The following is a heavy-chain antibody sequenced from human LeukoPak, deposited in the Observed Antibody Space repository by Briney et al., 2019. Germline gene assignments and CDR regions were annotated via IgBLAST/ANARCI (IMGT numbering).Heavy chain of an antibody. CDR2: INPNSGGT. CDR1: GYTFTGYY. D-gene: IGHD5-18*01. J-gene: IGHJ4*02. CDR3: ARVGTSRGYSYGTHFDY. V-gene: IGHV1-2*02. Sequence: GASVKVSCNASGYTFTGYYMHWVRQAPGQGLEWMGWINPNSGGTNYAQKFQGRVTMTRDTSISTAYMELSRLRSDDTAVYYCARVGTSRGYSYGTHFDYWGQGTLVTVSS.